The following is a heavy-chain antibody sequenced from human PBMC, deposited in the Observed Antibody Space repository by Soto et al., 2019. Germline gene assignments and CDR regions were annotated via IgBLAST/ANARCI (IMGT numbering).Heavy chain of an antibody. Sequence: EVQLVESGGGLVQPGGSLRLSCAASGFTFSSFWMHWVRQGPGEGLVWVSRIKSDGSASSYAGSVKGRFTISRDNAKNTLYLQMDSLRAEDTAVYYCVRGAEGSWAWWLTHWGQGTLVTVSP. CDR1: GFTFSSFW. CDR3: VRGAEGSWAWWLTH. CDR2: IKSDGSAS. D-gene: IGHD2-15*01. V-gene: IGHV3-74*01. J-gene: IGHJ4*02.